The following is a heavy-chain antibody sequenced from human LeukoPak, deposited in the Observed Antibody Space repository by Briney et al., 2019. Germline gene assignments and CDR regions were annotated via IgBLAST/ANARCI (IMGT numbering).Heavy chain of an antibody. V-gene: IGHV3-21*01. Sequence: PGGSLRLSCTVSEFTFSSYSMNWVRQAPGKGLEWVASINRGATYIYYADSMKGRFTISRDDAKSSLYLQMNSLRAEDTAVYYCVRLRRNSDSSGYYYYYDCWGQGILVTVSS. D-gene: IGHD3-22*01. CDR2: INRGATYI. CDR3: VRLRRNSDSSGYYYYYDC. J-gene: IGHJ4*02. CDR1: EFTFSSYS.